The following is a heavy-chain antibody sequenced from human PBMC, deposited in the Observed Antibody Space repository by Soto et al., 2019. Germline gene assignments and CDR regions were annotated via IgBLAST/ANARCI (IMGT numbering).Heavy chain of an antibody. J-gene: IGHJ4*02. D-gene: IGHD2-8*01. CDR3: ASIMLYPRGTLSDY. CDR1: GFTVSSNY. Sequence: EVQLVESGGGLVQPGGSLRLSCAASGFTVSSNYMSWVRQAPGKGLEWVSVIYSGGSTYYADSVKGRFTISRHNSKHALYLQMNSLRAEDTAVYYWASIMLYPRGTLSDYWGQGTLVTVSS. V-gene: IGHV3-53*04. CDR2: IYSGGST.